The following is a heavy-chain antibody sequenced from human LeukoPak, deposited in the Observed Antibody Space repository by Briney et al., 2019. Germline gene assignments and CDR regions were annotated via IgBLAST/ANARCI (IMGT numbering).Heavy chain of an antibody. V-gene: IGHV3-7*04. Sequence: GGSLRLSCAPSGFTFSSYWMSWVRQAPGKGLEWVANIKQDGSDKYYVDSVKGRFTISRDNSKNSLYLQMNSLRAEDTAVYYCAKEKTTGTYYVDYWGQGTLVTVSS. CDR3: AKEKTTGTYYVDY. J-gene: IGHJ4*02. CDR1: GFTFSSYW. D-gene: IGHD1-7*01. CDR2: IKQDGSDK.